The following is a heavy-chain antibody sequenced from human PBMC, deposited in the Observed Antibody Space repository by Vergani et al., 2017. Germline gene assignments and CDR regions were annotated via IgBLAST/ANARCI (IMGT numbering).Heavy chain of an antibody. CDR2: VYFTGST. Sequence: QVQLQESGPGLVKSSQTLSLPCRVSGVSINSRYYWTWVRQPAGKGLQWLGRVYFTGSTNYNPSLRSRLSLSIDTSLNEFSLKLHSVSADDSAMYFCARAEFSTNFYGQSYYLDYWGQGIPVTVSS. J-gene: IGHJ4*02. CDR3: ARAEFSTNFYGQSYYLDY. D-gene: IGHD6-6*01. V-gene: IGHV4-4*07. CDR1: GVSINSRYY.